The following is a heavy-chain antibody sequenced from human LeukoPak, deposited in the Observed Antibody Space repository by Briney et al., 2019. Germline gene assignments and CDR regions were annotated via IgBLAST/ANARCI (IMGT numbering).Heavy chain of an antibody. D-gene: IGHD2-2*01. Sequence: GGSLRLSCAASGFTFSSYAMGWVRQAPGKGLEWVSAISGSGGSTYYADSVKGRFTISRDNSKNTLYLQMNSLRAEDTAVYYCAKALVVPAAMGGYFDYWGQGTLVTVSS. V-gene: IGHV3-23*01. J-gene: IGHJ4*02. CDR2: ISGSGGST. CDR1: GFTFSSYA. CDR3: AKALVVPAAMGGYFDY.